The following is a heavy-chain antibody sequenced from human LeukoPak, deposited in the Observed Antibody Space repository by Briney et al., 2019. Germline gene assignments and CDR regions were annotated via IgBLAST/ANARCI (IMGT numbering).Heavy chain of an antibody. CDR3: ARHRDPYYDFWSGYYTLDYYYGMDV. J-gene: IGHJ6*02. CDR1: GGSISSSSYY. Sequence: SETLSLTCTVSGGSISSSSYYWGWIRQPPGKGLEWIGSIYYSGSTYYNPSLKSRVTISVDTSKNQFSLKLSSVTAADTAVYYCARHRDPYYDFWSGYYTLDYYYGMDVWGQGTTVTVSS. D-gene: IGHD3-3*01. CDR2: IYYSGST. V-gene: IGHV4-39*01.